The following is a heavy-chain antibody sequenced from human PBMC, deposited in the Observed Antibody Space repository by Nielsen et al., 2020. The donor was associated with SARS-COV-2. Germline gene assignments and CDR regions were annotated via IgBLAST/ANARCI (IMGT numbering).Heavy chain of an antibody. CDR3: ASDSNSYNYYYYYGMDV. V-gene: IGHV3-30*03. Sequence: GGSLRLSCAAFRFTFSSYGMHWVRQAPGKGLEWVAVISYDGSNKYYADFVKGRFTVSRDNSKNTLYLQMNSLRAEDTAVYYCASDSNSYNYYYYYGMDVWGQGTTVTVSS. CDR1: RFTFSSYG. J-gene: IGHJ6*02. CDR2: ISYDGSNK. D-gene: IGHD2-2*01.